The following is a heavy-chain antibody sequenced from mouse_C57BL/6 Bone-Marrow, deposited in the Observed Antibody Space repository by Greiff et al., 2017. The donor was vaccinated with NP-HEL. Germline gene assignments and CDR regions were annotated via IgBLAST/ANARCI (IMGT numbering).Heavy chain of an antibody. Sequence: QVQLKQSGAELVRPGTSVKVSCKASGYAFTNYLIEWVKQRPGQGLEWIGVINPGSGGTNYNEKFKGKATLTADKSSSTAYMQLSSLTSEDSAVYFCARSRLPFFDYWGQGTTLTVSS. CDR2: INPGSGGT. D-gene: IGHD2-2*01. V-gene: IGHV1-54*01. J-gene: IGHJ2*01. CDR3: ARSRLPFFDY. CDR1: GYAFTNYL.